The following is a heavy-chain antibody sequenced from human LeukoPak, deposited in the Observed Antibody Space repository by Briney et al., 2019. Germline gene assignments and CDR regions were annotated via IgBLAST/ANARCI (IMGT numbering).Heavy chain of an antibody. V-gene: IGHV3-23*01. CDR1: GFTFSAYG. J-gene: IGHJ4*02. CDR2: ITESGDST. CDR3: AKGFDY. Sequence: GGSLRLSCAASGFTFSAYGMSWVRQAPGKGLEWVSAITESGDSTYYTDSVKGRFTISRDNFKNTLYLHMNSLKTEDTAIYYCAKGFDYWGQGTLVTVSS.